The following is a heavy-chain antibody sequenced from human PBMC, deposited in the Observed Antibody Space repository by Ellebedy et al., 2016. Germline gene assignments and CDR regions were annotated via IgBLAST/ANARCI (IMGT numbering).Heavy chain of an antibody. Sequence: GESLKISXAASGFTFSNAWMSWVRQAPGKGLEWVGRIKSKTDGGTTDYAAPVKGRFTISRDDSKNTLYLQMNSLKTEDTAVYYCTTGLVATYSRGLPHYWGQGTLVTVSS. CDR2: IKSKTDGGTT. J-gene: IGHJ4*02. CDR3: TTGLVATYSRGLPHY. V-gene: IGHV3-15*01. CDR1: GFTFSNAW. D-gene: IGHD5-12*01.